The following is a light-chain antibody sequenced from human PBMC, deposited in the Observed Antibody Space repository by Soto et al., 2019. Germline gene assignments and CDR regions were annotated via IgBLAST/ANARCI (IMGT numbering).Light chain of an antibody. CDR3: QKYNSAPWT. V-gene: IGKV3-15*01. J-gene: IGKJ1*01. CDR1: QSVTAN. Sequence: EIVMTQSPATLSVSLGERATLSCKASQSVTANLAWYQHKPGQAPRLLVSGASTRATGVPARFSGSGSGTDFTLTISSLQPEDVATYYCQKYNSAPWTFGQGTKVDIK. CDR2: GAS.